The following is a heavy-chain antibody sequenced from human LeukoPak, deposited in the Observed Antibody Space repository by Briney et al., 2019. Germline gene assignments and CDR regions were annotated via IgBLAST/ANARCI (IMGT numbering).Heavy chain of an antibody. CDR2: IYSGGSP. V-gene: IGHV3-53*01. D-gene: IGHD1-26*01. CDR3: ARGAGSYYYGMDA. J-gene: IGHJ6*02. CDR1: GFTVSSNS. Sequence: GGSLRLSCAASGFTVSSNSMSWVRQAPGKGLEWVSVIYSGGSPYFADSVKGRFTISRDNSKNTLYLQMNSLRAEDTAVYYCARGAGSYYYGMDAWGQGTTVTVS.